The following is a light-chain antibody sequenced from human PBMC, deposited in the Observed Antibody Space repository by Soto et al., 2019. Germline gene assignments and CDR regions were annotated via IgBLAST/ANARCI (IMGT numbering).Light chain of an antibody. J-gene: IGKJ4*01. Sequence: DIQMTQSPSSLSASVGDRVTITCRASQSISSYLNWYQQKPGKAPKLLIYAASSLQSGVPSRFSGSGSGTDLTLTISSLHPEDFATYYCQQSYSTPPLAFGGGTKGEIK. V-gene: IGKV1-39*01. CDR1: QSISSY. CDR3: QQSYSTPPLA. CDR2: AAS.